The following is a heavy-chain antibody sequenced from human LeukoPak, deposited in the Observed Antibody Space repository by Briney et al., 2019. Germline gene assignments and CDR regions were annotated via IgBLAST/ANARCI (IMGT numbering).Heavy chain of an antibody. D-gene: IGHD6-13*01. V-gene: IGHV3-48*04. CDR3: ARDAPGQQLGSWY. CDR2: ISSSSSTI. J-gene: IGHJ4*02. Sequence: GGSLRLSCAASGFTFSSYSMNWVRQAPGKGLEWVSYISSSSSTIYYADSVKGRFTISRDNAKNSLYLQMSSLRAEDTAVYYCARDAPGQQLGSWYWGQGTLVTVSS. CDR1: GFTFSSYS.